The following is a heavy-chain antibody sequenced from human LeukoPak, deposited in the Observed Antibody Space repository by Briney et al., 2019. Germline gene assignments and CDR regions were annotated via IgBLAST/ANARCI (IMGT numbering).Heavy chain of an antibody. J-gene: IGHJ3*02. CDR2: ISSNGGST. CDR3: ARDQLDHSSGWYGENAFDI. CDR1: GFTFSSYA. Sequence: GGSLRLSCAASGFTFSSYAMHWVRQAPGKGVEYVSAISSNGGSTYYANSVKGRFTISRDNSKNTLYLQMNSLRAEDTAVYYCARDQLDHSSGWYGENAFDIWGQGTMVTVSS. D-gene: IGHD6-19*01. V-gene: IGHV3-64*01.